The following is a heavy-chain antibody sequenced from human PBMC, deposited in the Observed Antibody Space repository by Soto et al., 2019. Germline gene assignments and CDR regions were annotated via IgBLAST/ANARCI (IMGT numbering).Heavy chain of an antibody. CDR2: INWKSDI. CDR1: VFTFDGNA. CDR3: AISQDRGGRTTFIY. V-gene: IGHV3-9*01. Sequence: SLILVCAISVFTFDGNAMPWVRQAPEKGLDLVSGINWKSDIGYADSVKGRFTISRDNAENSLYLQMNSLRAEDTALYYCAISQDRGGRTTFIYWGQGTQVTVSS. J-gene: IGHJ4*02. D-gene: IGHD3-16*01.